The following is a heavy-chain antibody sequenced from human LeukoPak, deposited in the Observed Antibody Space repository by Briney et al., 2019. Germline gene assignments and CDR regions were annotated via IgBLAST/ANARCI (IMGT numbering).Heavy chain of an antibody. Sequence: GGSLRLSCEASGFTFSAYAMTWVRQAPGEGLEWVSSIGSDNKPHYSQSVKGRFAISRDNYKSMLFLQLSSLRAEDTALYYCAIDLHYYAAMYVWGQGNTVTVSS. CDR2: IGSDNKP. V-gene: IGHV3-23*01. CDR1: GFTFSAYA. J-gene: IGHJ6*02. CDR3: AIDLHYYAAMYV. D-gene: IGHD3-10*01.